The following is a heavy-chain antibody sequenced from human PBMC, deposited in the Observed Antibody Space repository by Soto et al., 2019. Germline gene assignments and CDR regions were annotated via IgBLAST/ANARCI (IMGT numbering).Heavy chain of an antibody. D-gene: IGHD5-18*01. J-gene: IGHJ3*02. CDR1: GFTCRSYG. CDR2: IWYDGSNK. V-gene: IGHV3-33*01. Sequence: PGGSLRLSCTASGFTCRSYGMHWVRQAPGKGLEWVAVIWYDGSNKYYVDSVKDRFTISRDNSLNTLYLQMNSLRAEDTAVYFCARDAYNVDAGMVTGAFDIWGQGTMVTVSS. CDR3: ARDAYNVDAGMVTGAFDI.